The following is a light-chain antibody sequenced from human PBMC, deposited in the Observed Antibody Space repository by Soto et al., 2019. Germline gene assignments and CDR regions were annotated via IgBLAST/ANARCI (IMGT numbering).Light chain of an antibody. V-gene: IGLV1-51*02. CDR2: ENN. CDR1: SSNIGNNY. CDR3: GTWDSSLSAGWV. J-gene: IGLJ3*02. Sequence: QSVLTQPPSVSVAPGQKVTISCSGSSSNIGNNYVSWYQQLPGTAPKLLIYENNKRPSGIPDPFSGSKSGTSATLGITGLQTGDEADDYCGTWDSSLSAGWVFGGGTKLTVL.